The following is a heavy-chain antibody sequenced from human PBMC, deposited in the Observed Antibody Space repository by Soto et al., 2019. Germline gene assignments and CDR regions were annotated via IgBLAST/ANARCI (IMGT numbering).Heavy chain of an antibody. V-gene: IGHV1-18*04. CDR3: ARGPYDFWSGAYYYFAMDV. CDR1: GYTFTNNG. J-gene: IGHJ6*02. D-gene: IGHD3-3*01. Sequence: HVQLLPPGAEVKKPGASVKVSCKASGYTFTNNGITWVRQAPAHGLECMEWTSPSNDNANNAKKFQGRITRTTETSTTTGYMELRSLRSDDTAVYYCARGPYDFWSGAYYYFAMDVWGQGTTVTVSS. CDR2: TSPSNDNA.